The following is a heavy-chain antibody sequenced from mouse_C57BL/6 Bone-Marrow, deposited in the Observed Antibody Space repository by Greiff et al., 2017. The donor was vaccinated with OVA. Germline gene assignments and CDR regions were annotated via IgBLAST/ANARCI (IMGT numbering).Heavy chain of an antibody. CDR1: GYTFTSYW. D-gene: IGHD1-1*01. CDR3: ARGFATVERAD. Sequence: VQLQQPGAELVKPGASVKMSCTASGYTFTSYWITWVKQRPGQGLEWIGDIYPGSGSTNYNEKFKSKATLTVDTSSSTAYMQLSSLTSEDSAVDYCARGFATVERADWGQGTLVTVSA. V-gene: IGHV1-55*01. J-gene: IGHJ3*01. CDR2: IYPGSGST.